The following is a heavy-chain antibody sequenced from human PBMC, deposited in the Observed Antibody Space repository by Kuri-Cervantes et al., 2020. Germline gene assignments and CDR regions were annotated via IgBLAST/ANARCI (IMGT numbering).Heavy chain of an antibody. J-gene: IGHJ4*02. CDR1: GFTFSSYS. CDR3: ARDLGIAVAGG. V-gene: IGHV3-21*03. Sequence: GESLKISCAASGFTFSSYSMNWVRQAPGKGLEWVSSISSSSSYIYYADSVKGRFTISRDNAKNSLYPQMNSLRAEDTAVYYCARDLGIAVAGGWGQGTLVTVSS. D-gene: IGHD6-19*01. CDR2: ISSSSSYI.